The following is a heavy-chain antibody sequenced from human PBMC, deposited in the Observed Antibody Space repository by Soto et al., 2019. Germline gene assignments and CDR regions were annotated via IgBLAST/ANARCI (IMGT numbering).Heavy chain of an antibody. CDR1: GYTFTSYG. CDR3: ARDLGRYYYDSSGYYSHDAFDI. V-gene: IGHV1-18*01. CDR2: ISAYNGNT. J-gene: IGHJ3*02. Sequence: ASVKVSCKASGYTFTSYGISWVRQAPGQGLEWMGWISAYNGNTNYAQKLQGRVTMTTDTSTSTAYMELRSLRSDDTALYYCARDLGRYYYDSSGYYSHDAFDIWG. D-gene: IGHD3-22*01.